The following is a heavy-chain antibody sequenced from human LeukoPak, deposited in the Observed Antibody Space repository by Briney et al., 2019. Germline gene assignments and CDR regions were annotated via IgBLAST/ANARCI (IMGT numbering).Heavy chain of an antibody. J-gene: IGHJ6*02. Sequence: ASVKVSCKASGYTFTSYGISWVRQAPGQGLEWMGWISAYNGNTNYAQKLQGRVTMTTDTSTSTAYMELRSLRSDDTAVYYCARDPPRMRCSGGSCLSQYYYYGMDVWGQGTTVTVSS. D-gene: IGHD2-15*01. CDR2: ISAYNGNT. CDR1: GYTFTSYG. V-gene: IGHV1-18*01. CDR3: ARDPPRMRCSGGSCLSQYYYYGMDV.